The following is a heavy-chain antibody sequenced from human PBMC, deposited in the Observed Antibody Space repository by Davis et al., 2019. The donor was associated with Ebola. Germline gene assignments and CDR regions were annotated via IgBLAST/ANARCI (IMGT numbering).Heavy chain of an antibody. CDR3: ARGVGATTGWFDP. CDR2: TGHSGYT. D-gene: IGHD1-26*01. CDR1: GGPFSDYF. Sequence: MPSETLSLTCAVSGGPFSDYFWSWIRQPPGKGLEWIGETGHSGYTNYSPSLMSRVTISVDTSKNQFSLKLSSVTAADTAVYYCARGVGATTGWFDPWGQGTLVTVSS. V-gene: IGHV4-34*01. J-gene: IGHJ5*02.